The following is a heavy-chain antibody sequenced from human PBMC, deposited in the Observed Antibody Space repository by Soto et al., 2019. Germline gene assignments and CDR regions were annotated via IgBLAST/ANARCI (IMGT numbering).Heavy chain of an antibody. V-gene: IGHV1-2*02. CDR2: INPNSGGT. CDR1: GYTFTGYY. Sequence: QVRLVQSGAEVKKPGASVKVSCKASGYTFTGYYMHWVRQAPGQGLEGMGWINPNSGGTNYAQKFQGRVTMTRDTTISTAYMARSKLRFDDTALYYCAGPVANSHHYYGMALWGHGTTVTVSS. CDR3: AGPVANSHHYYGMAL. J-gene: IGHJ6*02. D-gene: IGHD1-1*01.